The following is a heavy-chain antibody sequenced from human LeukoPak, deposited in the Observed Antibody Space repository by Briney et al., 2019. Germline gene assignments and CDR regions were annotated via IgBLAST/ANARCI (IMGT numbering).Heavy chain of an antibody. CDR1: GGSFSGYY. CDR3: ARSYSRFYYYYMDV. V-gene: IGHV4-59*01. Sequence: SETLSLTCAVYGGSFSGYYCSWIRQPPGKGLEWIGYIYYSGSTNYNPSLKSRVTISVDTSKNQFSLKLSSVTAADTAVYYCARSYSRFYYYYMDVWGKGTTVTISS. CDR2: IYYSGST. J-gene: IGHJ6*03. D-gene: IGHD6-13*01.